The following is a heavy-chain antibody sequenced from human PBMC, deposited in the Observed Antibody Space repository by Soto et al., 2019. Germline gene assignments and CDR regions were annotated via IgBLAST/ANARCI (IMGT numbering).Heavy chain of an antibody. J-gene: IGHJ4*02. CDR1: GYTFTSYG. CDR2: ISPYNGNT. V-gene: IGHV1-18*04. CDR3: AREDGDYVGNFDY. Sequence: QVQLVQSGAEVKKPGASVKVSCKASGYTFTSYGISWVRQAPGQGLEWMGWISPYNGNTNYARKLQGRVTITPDTSTSTAYMELRSLSSGATAVYYCAREDGDYVGNFDYWGQGTLVTVSS. D-gene: IGHD4-17*01.